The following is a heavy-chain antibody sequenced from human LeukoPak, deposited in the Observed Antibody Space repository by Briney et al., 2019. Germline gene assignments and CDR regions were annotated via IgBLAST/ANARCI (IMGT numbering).Heavy chain of an antibody. CDR1: GFTFSSYG. Sequence: PGGSLRLSCAASGFTFSSYGMHWVRQAPGKGLEWVAFIRYDGSNKYYADSVKGRFTISRDNSKNTLYLQMNSPRAEDTAVYYCAKDLGLYYYGSGSYSDWGQGTLVTVSS. CDR2: IRYDGSNK. D-gene: IGHD3-10*01. CDR3: AKDLGLYYYGSGSYSD. V-gene: IGHV3-30*02. J-gene: IGHJ4*02.